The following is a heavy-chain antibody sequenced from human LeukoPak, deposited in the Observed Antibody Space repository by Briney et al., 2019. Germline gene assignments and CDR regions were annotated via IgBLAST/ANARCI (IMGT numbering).Heavy chain of an antibody. D-gene: IGHD2-15*01. CDR1: GGSFSGYY. CDR2: INHSGST. Sequence: PSETLSLTCAVYGGSFSGYYWSWIRQPPGKGLEWIGEINHSGSTNYNPSLKSRVTISVDTSKNQFSLKLSSVTAADTAVYYCASQEEGGGSSRSYYFDYWGQGTLVTVSS. CDR3: ASQEEGGGSSRSYYFDY. J-gene: IGHJ4*02. V-gene: IGHV4-34*01.